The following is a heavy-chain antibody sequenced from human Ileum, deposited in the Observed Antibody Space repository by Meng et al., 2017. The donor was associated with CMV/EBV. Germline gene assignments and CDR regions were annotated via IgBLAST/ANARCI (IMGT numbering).Heavy chain of an antibody. D-gene: IGHD2-2*01. V-gene: IGHV1-46*01. Sequence: FTRKYIHWVRQAPGQGLEWMGIINPSGDATSYAQKFQGRVTFTGDTSTTTVYMEVSSLRSEDTAVYYCARGGCTITSCDLTEYFQHWGQGTLVTVSS. CDR3: ARGGCTITSCDLTEYFQH. CDR2: INPSGDAT. CDR1: FTRKY. J-gene: IGHJ1*01.